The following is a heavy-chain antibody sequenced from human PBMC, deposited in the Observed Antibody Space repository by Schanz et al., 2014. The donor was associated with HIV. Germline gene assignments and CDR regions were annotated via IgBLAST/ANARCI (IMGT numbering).Heavy chain of an antibody. CDR1: GGSFSRSA. CDR2: INPSGGAT. D-gene: IGHD2-2*01. V-gene: IGHV1-46*01. CDR3: ARGVPVVDLLDYHGLDV. J-gene: IGHJ6*02. Sequence: QVQLVQSGAEVKKPGSSVTVSCKASGGSFSRSAVSWVRQAPGQGLEWMGIINPSGGATSYAQKFQGRVTMTRDTSTSTVYMDLSSLTSEDTAVYYCARGVPVVDLLDYHGLDVWGQGTTVTVSS.